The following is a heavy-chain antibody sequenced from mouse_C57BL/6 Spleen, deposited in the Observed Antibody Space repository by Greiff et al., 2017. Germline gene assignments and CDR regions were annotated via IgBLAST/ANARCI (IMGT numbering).Heavy chain of an antibody. CDR1: GFTFSDYG. V-gene: IGHV5-17*01. CDR3: ARLYSNYDYYAMDY. CDR2: ISSGSSTI. Sequence: EVQVVESGGGLVKPGGSLKLSCAASGFTFSDYGMHWVRQAPEKGLEWVAYISSGSSTIYYADTVKGRFTISRDNAKNTLFLQMTSLRSEDTAMYYCARLYSNYDYYAMDYWGQGTSVTVSS. D-gene: IGHD2-5*01. J-gene: IGHJ4*01.